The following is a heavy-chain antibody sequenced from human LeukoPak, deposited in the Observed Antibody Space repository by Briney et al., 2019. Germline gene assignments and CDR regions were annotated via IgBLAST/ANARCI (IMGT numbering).Heavy chain of an antibody. CDR1: GGSITGFF. Sequence: SETLSLTCAVSGGSITGFFWTWIRQPAGEGLQYIGRIFSRGGANYNPSLQSRVTMSVDTSKNQFSLKLSSVTAADTAVYYCARMARGELSLDGAFDIWGQGTMVTVSS. CDR3: ARMARGELSLDGAFDI. J-gene: IGHJ3*02. V-gene: IGHV4-4*07. CDR2: IFSRGGA. D-gene: IGHD3-16*02.